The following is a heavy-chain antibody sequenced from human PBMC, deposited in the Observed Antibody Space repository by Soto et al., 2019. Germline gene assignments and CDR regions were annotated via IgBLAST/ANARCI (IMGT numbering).Heavy chain of an antibody. D-gene: IGHD3-10*01. J-gene: IGHJ4*02. CDR3: AKDPTVLYRSGSYPAEY. Sequence: GGSLRLSCAASGFTFSSYAMRWVRQAPGKGLEWGSAISGSGGITYYADSVKGRFTISRDNPKSTLYLQMKSLRAEDTAVYYCAKDPTVLYRSGSYPAEYWGQGTLLTVSS. CDR2: ISGSGGIT. V-gene: IGHV3-23*01. CDR1: GFTFSSYA.